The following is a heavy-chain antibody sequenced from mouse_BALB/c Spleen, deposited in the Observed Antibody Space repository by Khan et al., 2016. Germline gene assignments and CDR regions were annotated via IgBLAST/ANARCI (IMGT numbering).Heavy chain of an antibody. Sequence: EVQLQESGPGLVKPSQSLSLTCSVTGYSITSGYYWNWIRQFPGNKLEWMGYISYDGSNNYNPSLKNRFSITRDTSRNQFFLKLNSVTTEDTATYYCGRWDFGSRRDDFDYWGQGTTLTVSS. J-gene: IGHJ2*01. CDR1: GYSITSGYY. CDR2: ISYDGSN. CDR3: GRWDFGSRRDDFDY. V-gene: IGHV3-6*02. D-gene: IGHD1-1*01.